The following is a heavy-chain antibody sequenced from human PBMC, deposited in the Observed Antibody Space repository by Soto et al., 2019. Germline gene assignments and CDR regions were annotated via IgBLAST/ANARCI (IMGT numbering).Heavy chain of an antibody. CDR3: TKDAEDCTGGSCSYYFEY. CDR1: GYTFDGYY. J-gene: IGHJ4*02. V-gene: IGHV1-2*02. CDR2: INPQTGVT. Sequence: ASVKVSCKASGYTFDGYYMHWVRQAPGQGLEWMGWINPQTGVTNYAQKFQHRVTMTRDTSISTAYMELSSLRSDDTAVYYCTKDAEDCTGGSCSYYFEYWGQGALVTV. D-gene: IGHD2-8*02.